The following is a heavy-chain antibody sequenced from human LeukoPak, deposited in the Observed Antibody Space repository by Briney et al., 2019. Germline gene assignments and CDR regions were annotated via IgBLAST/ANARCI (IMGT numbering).Heavy chain of an antibody. J-gene: IGHJ4*02. CDR3: TRPHSSGYYYYFDY. Sequence: SGGSLKLSCAASGLTFSGSAMHWVRQASGKGLEWVGRIRSKANSCATAYAASVKGRFTISRDDSKNTAYLQMNSLKTEDTAVYYCTRPHSSGYYYYFDYWGQGTLVTVSS. CDR2: IRSKANSCAT. D-gene: IGHD3-22*01. CDR1: GLTFSGSA. V-gene: IGHV3-73*01.